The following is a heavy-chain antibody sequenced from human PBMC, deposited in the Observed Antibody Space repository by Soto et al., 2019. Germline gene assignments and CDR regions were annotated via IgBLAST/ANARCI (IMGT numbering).Heavy chain of an antibody. Sequence: GGSLRLSCAASGFTFSSYSMNWVRQAPGKGLEWVSSISTSSSYIYYADSVKGRFTISRDNAKNSLYLQMNSLRAEDTAVYYCARDHSSDYYYYYGMDVWGQGTTVTVSS. D-gene: IGHD6-25*01. CDR1: GFTFSSYS. V-gene: IGHV3-21*01. J-gene: IGHJ6*02. CDR3: ARDHSSDYYYYYGMDV. CDR2: ISTSSSYI.